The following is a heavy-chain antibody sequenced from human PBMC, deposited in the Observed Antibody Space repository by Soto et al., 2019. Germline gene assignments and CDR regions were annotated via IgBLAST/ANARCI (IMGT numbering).Heavy chain of an antibody. Sequence: GASVKVSCKASGYTFSNYAIHWVRQAPGQRLEWMGRINAGNGNTEYSQKFQGRVTITRDTSASTAYMELSSLRSEDTAVYYCARELRPGIAVTGTDAFDFWGQGTMVTVSS. D-gene: IGHD6-19*01. V-gene: IGHV1-3*01. CDR2: INAGNGNT. J-gene: IGHJ3*01. CDR1: GYTFSNYA. CDR3: ARELRPGIAVTGTDAFDF.